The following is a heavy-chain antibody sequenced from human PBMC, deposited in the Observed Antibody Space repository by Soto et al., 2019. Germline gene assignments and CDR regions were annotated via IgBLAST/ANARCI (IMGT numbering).Heavy chain of an antibody. J-gene: IGHJ4*02. V-gene: IGHV1-3*01. Sequence: ASVKVSCKASGYTFTSYAMHWVRQAPGQRLEWMGWINAGNGNTKYSQKFQGRVTITRDTSASTAYMELSSLRSEDTAVYYCARVLSWVPSSGWPTDYWGQGTLVTVSS. D-gene: IGHD6-19*01. CDR3: ARVLSWVPSSGWPTDY. CDR1: GYTFTSYA. CDR2: INAGNGNT.